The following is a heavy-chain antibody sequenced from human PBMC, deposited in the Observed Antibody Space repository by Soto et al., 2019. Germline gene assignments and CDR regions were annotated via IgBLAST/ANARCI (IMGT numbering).Heavy chain of an antibody. V-gene: IGHV1-69*01. CDR2: IIPIFGTA. J-gene: IGHJ6*02. D-gene: IGHD2-2*01. CDR3: ARVAVPAAMPESYYYGMDV. Sequence: QGQLVQSGAEVKKPGSSVKVCCKASGGTFSSYAISWVRQAPGQGLEWMGGIIPIFGTANYAQKFQGRVTITADESTSTAYMELSSLRSEDTAVYYCARVAVPAAMPESYYYGMDVWGQGTTVTVSS. CDR1: GGTFSSYA.